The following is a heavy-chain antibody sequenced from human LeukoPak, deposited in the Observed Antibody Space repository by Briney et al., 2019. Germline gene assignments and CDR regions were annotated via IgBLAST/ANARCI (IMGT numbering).Heavy chain of an antibody. CDR3: AREHPHFGELWNDY. CDR1: GGTFSSNA. J-gene: IGHJ4*02. Sequence: SVKVSCKASGGTFSSNAVSWVRQAPGQGLEWMGRIIPILGIVNYAQKFQGRVSITADKSTSTAYMELSSLRSEDTAVYYCAREHPHFGELWNDYWGQGTPVTVSS. D-gene: IGHD3-10*01. V-gene: IGHV1-69*04. CDR2: IIPILGIV.